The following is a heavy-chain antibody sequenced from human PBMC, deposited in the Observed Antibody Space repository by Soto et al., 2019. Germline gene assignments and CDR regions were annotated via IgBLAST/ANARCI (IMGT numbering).Heavy chain of an antibody. V-gene: IGHV3-48*01. CDR2: ISSSSSTI. D-gene: IGHD6-19*01. CDR3: AGETQWLNWFGP. CDR1: GFTFSSYS. Sequence: EVQLVESGGGLVQPGGSLRLSCAASGFTFSSYSMNWVRQAPGKGLEWVSYISSSSSTIYYADSVKGRFTISRDNAKNSLYLKMNSLRAEDTAVYYCAGETQWLNWFGPWGQGTLVTVSS. J-gene: IGHJ5*02.